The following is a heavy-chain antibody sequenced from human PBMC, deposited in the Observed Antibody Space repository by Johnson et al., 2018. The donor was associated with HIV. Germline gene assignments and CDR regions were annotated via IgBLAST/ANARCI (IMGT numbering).Heavy chain of an antibody. J-gene: IGHJ3*01. Sequence: QVHLVESGGGLVKPGGSLRLSCAASGFTFSSNYMSWVRQAPGKGLEWVSSISATGSTIYYADSVKGRFTISRDNAKNSLYLHMNSLRADDTAVYYCAIAKVNWTQGDAFDVWGQGTMVTVAS. V-gene: IGHV3-11*01. CDR2: ISATGSTI. D-gene: IGHD1-1*01. CDR1: GFTFSSNY. CDR3: AIAKVNWTQGDAFDV.